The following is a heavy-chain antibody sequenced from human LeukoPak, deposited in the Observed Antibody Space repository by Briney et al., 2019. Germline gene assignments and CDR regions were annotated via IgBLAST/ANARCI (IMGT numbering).Heavy chain of an antibody. V-gene: IGHV4-38-2*02. CDR2: IYHSGST. J-gene: IGHJ4*02. CDR1: GYSISSGYY. CDR3: ARGFHPYSSSPWY. Sequence: PSETLSLTCTVSGYSISSGYYWGWIRQPPGKGLEWIGSIYHSGSTYYNPSLKSRVTISVDRSKNQFSLKLSSVTAADTAVYYCARGFHPYSSSPWYWGQGTLVTVSS. D-gene: IGHD6-6*01.